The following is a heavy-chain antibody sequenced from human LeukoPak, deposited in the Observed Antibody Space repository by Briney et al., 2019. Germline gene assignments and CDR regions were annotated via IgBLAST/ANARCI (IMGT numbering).Heavy chain of an antibody. CDR3: AELGITMIGGV. CDR2: ISTSSSYI. Sequence: PGGSLRLSCAASGFTLSSYSMNWVRQAPGKGLEWVSFISTSSSYIHDADSVKGRFTISRDNAKNSLYLQMNSLRAEDTAVYYCAELGITMIGGVWGKGTTVTISS. J-gene: IGHJ6*04. CDR1: GFTLSSYS. V-gene: IGHV3-21*01. D-gene: IGHD3-10*02.